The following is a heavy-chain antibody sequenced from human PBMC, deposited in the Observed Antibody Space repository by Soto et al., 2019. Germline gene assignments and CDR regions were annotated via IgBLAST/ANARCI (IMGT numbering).Heavy chain of an antibody. J-gene: IGHJ4*02. CDR3: ARGNQYSSSWPFDY. CDR2: IYHSGST. V-gene: IGHV4-4*02. Sequence: SETLSLTCAVSGGSISSSNWWSWVRQPPGKGLEWIGEIYHSGSTNYNPSLKSRVTISVDKSKNQFSLKLSSVTAADAAVYYCARGNQYSSSWPFDYWGQGTLGT. D-gene: IGHD6-13*01. CDR1: GGSISSSNW.